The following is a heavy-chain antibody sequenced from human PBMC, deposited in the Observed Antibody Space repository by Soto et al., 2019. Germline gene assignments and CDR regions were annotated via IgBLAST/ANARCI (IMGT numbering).Heavy chain of an antibody. CDR2: IIPIIDIV. V-gene: IGHV1-69*02. CDR3: AIGKQQLDPRASDI. J-gene: IGHJ3*02. Sequence: SVKVSCKASGGTFSSYSISWVRQAPGQGLEWMGRIIPIIDIVNYAQKFQGRVTITADKFTSTAYMELSSLRSEDTAVYYCAIGKQQLDPRASDIWGQGIMVTVSS. CDR1: GGTFSSYS. D-gene: IGHD6-13*01.